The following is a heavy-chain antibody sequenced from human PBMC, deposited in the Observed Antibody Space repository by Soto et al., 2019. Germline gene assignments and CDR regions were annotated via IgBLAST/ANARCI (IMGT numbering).Heavy chain of an antibody. CDR2: INYSGST. V-gene: IGHV4-39*01. CDR3: ARAYDSSGAFDY. J-gene: IGHJ4*02. D-gene: IGHD3-22*01. CDR1: GGSISSSSYY. Sequence: SETLSLTCTVSGGSISSSSYYWGWIRQPPGKGLEWIGSINYSGSTYYNPSLKSRVTISVDTSKNQFSLKLSSVTAADTAVYYCARAYDSSGAFDYRGQGTLVTVSS.